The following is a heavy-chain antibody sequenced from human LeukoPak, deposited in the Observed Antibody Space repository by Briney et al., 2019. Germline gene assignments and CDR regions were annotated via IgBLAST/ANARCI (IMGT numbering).Heavy chain of an antibody. CDR3: ARGRPHGNDY. V-gene: IGHV3-74*01. J-gene: IGHJ4*02. CDR2: IASDGSST. CDR1: GVTFSDYY. Sequence: GGSLKLSCAASGVTFSDYYMSWIRQAPGKGLVWVSRIASDGSSTTYADSVKGRFSISRDNAKNTLYLQMNSLRVEDTAVYYCARGRPHGNDYWGQGTLVTVSS. D-gene: IGHD4-23*01.